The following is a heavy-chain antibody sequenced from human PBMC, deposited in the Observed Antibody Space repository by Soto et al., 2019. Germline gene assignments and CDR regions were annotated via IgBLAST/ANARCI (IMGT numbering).Heavy chain of an antibody. J-gene: IGHJ6*03. CDR3: AKCSPYGDYYYYYMDV. Sequence: GGSLRLSCAASGFTFSSYAMSWVLQAPGKGLEWVSAISGSGGSTYYADSVKGRFTISRDNSKNTLYLQMNSLRAEDTAVYYCAKCSPYGDYYYYYMDVWGKGTTVTVSS. V-gene: IGHV3-23*01. CDR1: GFTFSSYA. D-gene: IGHD3-10*01. CDR2: ISGSGGST.